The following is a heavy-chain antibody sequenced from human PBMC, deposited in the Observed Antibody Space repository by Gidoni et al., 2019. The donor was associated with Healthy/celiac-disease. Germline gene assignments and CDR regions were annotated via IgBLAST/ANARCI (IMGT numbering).Heavy chain of an antibody. CDR2: INHSGST. D-gene: IGHD2-15*01. J-gene: IGHJ6*03. CDR3: ARARYCSGGSCYYYYYYMDV. CDR1: GVSFRGYY. V-gene: IGHV4-34*01. Sequence: QVQLQQWGAGLLKPSETLSLPCAVYGVSFRGYYWSWIRQPPGKGLEWNGEINHSGSTNYNQSVKCRVSISVDTSKNQFSLKLSYVTAADTAVYYCARARYCSGGSCYYYYYYMDVWGKGTTVTVSS.